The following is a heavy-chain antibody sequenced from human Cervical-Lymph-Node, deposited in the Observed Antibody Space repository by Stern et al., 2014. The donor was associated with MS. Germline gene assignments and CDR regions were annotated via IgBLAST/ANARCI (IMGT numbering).Heavy chain of an antibody. J-gene: IGHJ4*02. CDR2: INTNTGNS. CDR1: GYTLTNYP. Sequence: VQLVESGSELKKPGASVKVSCKASGYTLTNYPINWVRQAPGQGLEWMGWINTNTGNSTYAQYFTGRFVFSLDTSVSTAYLQISNLKAEDTAVYYCARDFVDTAMITRSDYLDCWGQGTLVTVSS. V-gene: IGHV7-4-1*02. D-gene: IGHD5-18*01. CDR3: ARDFVDTAMITRSDYLDC.